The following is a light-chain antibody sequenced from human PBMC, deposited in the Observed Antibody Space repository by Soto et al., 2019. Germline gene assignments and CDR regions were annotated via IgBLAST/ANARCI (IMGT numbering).Light chain of an antibody. J-gene: IGKJ4*01. Sequence: DIQITQTPSSLSASVGDRVTITCRASQSISSYLNWYQQKPGKAPKLLIYAASSLQSGVPSRFSGSGSGTDFTLTISSLQPEDFATYYCQQSYSTLPPFGGG. CDR1: QSISSY. CDR3: QQSYSTLPP. CDR2: AAS. V-gene: IGKV1-39*01.